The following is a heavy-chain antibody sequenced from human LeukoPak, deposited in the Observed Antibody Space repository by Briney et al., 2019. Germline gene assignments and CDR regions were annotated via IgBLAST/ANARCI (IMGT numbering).Heavy chain of an antibody. J-gene: IGHJ4*02. CDR1: GFRFTSYW. D-gene: IGHD5-12*01. CDR2: IYPGESEA. Sequence: GESLKISCKGSGFRFTSYWIGLVRQVPGKGLEWMGIIYPGESEARYSPSFQGQVTISADNSITTAYLQWSSLKASDTAMYYCARPPRDKVATIDYWGQGTLVTVSS. V-gene: IGHV5-51*01. CDR3: ARPPRDKVATIDY.